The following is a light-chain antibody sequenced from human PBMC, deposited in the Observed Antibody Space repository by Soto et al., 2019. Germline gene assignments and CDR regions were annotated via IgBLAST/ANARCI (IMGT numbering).Light chain of an antibody. J-gene: IGKJ1*01. CDR3: QQSYSTPT. V-gene: IGKV1-39*01. Sequence: DIQVTQSPASLSASVGDRVTITCRASQSIGTYLNWYHQKPGKAPQLLIYGASTLQSGVPSRFSASGSGTHFTLTINSLQPEDFGTYSCQQSYSTPTFGQGTKVDIK. CDR1: QSIGTY. CDR2: GAS.